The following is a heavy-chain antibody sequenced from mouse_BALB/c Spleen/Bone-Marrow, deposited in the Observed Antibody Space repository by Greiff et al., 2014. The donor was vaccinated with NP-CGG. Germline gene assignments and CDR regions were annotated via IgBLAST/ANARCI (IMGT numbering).Heavy chain of an antibody. D-gene: IGHD2-1*01. CDR1: GFTFSSYT. V-gene: IGHV5-12-2*01. Sequence: VQLKESGGGLVQPGGSLKLSCAASGFTFSSYTMSWVRQTPEKRLEWVAYISNGGGSTYFPDTVKGRFTISRDNAKNTLYLQMSSLKSEDTAMYYCARQGVYYGKSYYAMDYWGQGTSVTVSS. CDR3: ARQGVYYGKSYYAMDY. J-gene: IGHJ4*01. CDR2: ISNGGGST.